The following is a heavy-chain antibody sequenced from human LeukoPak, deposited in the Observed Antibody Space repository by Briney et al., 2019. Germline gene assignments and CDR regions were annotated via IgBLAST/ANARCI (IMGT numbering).Heavy chain of an antibody. CDR2: IYYSGST. Sequence: SETLSLTCTVSGGSISSYYWSWIRQPPGKGLEWIGYIYYSGSTNYNRSLKSRVTISVDTSKNQFSLKLSSVTAADTAVYYCAGGSSSWFSEHPFDPWGQGTLVTVSS. CDR3: AGGSSSWFSEHPFDP. J-gene: IGHJ5*02. V-gene: IGHV4-59*01. D-gene: IGHD6-13*01. CDR1: GGSISSYY.